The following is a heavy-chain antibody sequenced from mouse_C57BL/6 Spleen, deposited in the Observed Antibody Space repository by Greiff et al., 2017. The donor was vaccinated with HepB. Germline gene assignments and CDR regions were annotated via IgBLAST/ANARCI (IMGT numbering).Heavy chain of an antibody. J-gene: IGHJ1*03. CDR2: INPNNGGT. D-gene: IGHD1-1*01. V-gene: IGHV1-26*01. CDR3: ARKGYYYGSSYRYFDV. Sequence: VQLQQSGPELVKPGASVKISCKASGYTFTDYYMNWVKQSHGKSLEWIGDINPNNGGTSYNQKFKGKATLTVDKSSSTAYMELRSLTSEDSAVYYCARKGYYYGSSYRYFDVWGTGTTVTVSS. CDR1: GYTFTDYY.